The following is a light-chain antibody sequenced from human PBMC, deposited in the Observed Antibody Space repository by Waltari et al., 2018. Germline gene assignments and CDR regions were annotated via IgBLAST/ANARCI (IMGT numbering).Light chain of an antibody. V-gene: IGKV1-17*01. CDR1: QGINNY. CDR3: LQYNSKPFT. Sequence: DIQMTQSPSSLSASVGDRVTITCRASQGINNYLNWYQQKPGKAPKRLIYAASRLESGVPSRFGGSVSGKEFTLTISSLKPEDFAAYYCLQYNSKPFTFGPGTKLDIK. J-gene: IGKJ3*01. CDR2: AAS.